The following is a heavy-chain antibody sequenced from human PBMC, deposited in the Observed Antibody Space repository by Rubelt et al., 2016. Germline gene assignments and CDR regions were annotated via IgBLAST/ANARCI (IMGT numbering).Heavy chain of an antibody. J-gene: IGHJ4*02. CDR1: GFSLSTSGMC. CDR3: ARKVVPAAPFDY. V-gene: IGHV2-70*15. Sequence: QVTLRESGPALVKPTQTLTLTCTFSGFSLSTSGMCVSWIRQPPGKALEWLARIDWDDDNYDSTSLKTRLTIAKETSKNQGVLTMTNRDPVDTATYYCARKVVPAAPFDYWGQGTLVTVSS. CDR2: IDWDDDN. D-gene: IGHD2-2*01.